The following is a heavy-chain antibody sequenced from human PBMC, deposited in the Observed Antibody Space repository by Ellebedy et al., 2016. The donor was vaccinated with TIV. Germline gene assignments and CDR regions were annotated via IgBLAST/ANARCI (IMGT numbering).Heavy chain of an antibody. CDR2: IYYSGST. D-gene: IGHD3-22*01. Sequence: SETLSLTXTVSGGSISSGGYYWSWIRQHPGKGLEWIGYIYYSGSTYYNPSLKSRVTISVDTSKNQFSLKLSSVTAADTAVYYCARVPYDSSGYYFDYWGQGTLVTVSS. V-gene: IGHV4-31*03. CDR1: GGSISSGGYY. CDR3: ARVPYDSSGYYFDY. J-gene: IGHJ4*02.